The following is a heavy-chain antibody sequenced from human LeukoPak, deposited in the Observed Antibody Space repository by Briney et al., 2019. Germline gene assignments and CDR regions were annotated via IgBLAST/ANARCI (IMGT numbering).Heavy chain of an antibody. D-gene: IGHD6-19*01. CDR2: IKTDGGET. CDR3: VKNDGWFHLAQ. V-gene: IGHV3-7*03. Sequence: SGGSLRLSCAASGFYFRDHWMDWVRQAPGKGLEWVGHIKTDGGETYYLDSLKGRISISRDNTNNALYLQMNSLRVEDTAVYYCVKNDGWFHLAQWGQGTLVTVSS. J-gene: IGHJ4*02. CDR1: GFYFRDHW.